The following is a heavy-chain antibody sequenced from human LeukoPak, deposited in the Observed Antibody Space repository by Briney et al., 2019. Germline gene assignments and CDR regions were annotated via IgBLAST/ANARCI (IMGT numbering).Heavy chain of an antibody. CDR2: IYYSGTT. CDR1: GGFISSNSAY. V-gene: IGHV4-39*07. Sequence: SETLSLTCTVSGGFISSNSAYWSWIRQPPGKALEWIGNIYYSGTTYYNPSLQSRVTMSVDTSNNQFSLKLTSVTAADTAVYYRARGVLDDDYGDDWGQGTLVTVSS. J-gene: IGHJ4*02. CDR3: ARGVLDDDYGDD. D-gene: IGHD1-1*01.